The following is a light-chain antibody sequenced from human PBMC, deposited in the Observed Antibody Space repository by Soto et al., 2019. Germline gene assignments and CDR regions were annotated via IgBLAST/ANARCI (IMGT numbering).Light chain of an antibody. CDR3: QQYGSSPWT. CDR1: QSVSSNY. V-gene: IGKV3-20*01. J-gene: IGKJ1*01. Sequence: EIVLTQSPGTLSLSPGERATLSCRASQSVSSNYLAGYQQKPGQAPRVLIYGASSRATGIPDRFSGSGSGTDFTLTISRLEPEDFAVYYCQQYGSSPWTFGQGTKVEIK. CDR2: GAS.